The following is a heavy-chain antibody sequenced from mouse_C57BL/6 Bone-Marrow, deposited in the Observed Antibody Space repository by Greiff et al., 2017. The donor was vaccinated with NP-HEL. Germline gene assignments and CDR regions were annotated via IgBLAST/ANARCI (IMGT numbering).Heavy chain of an antibody. J-gene: IGHJ2*01. Sequence: EVQVVESGPGLVKPSQSLSLTCSVTGYSITSGYYWNWIRQFPGNKLEWMGYISYDGSNNYNPSLKNRISITRDTSKNQFFLKLNSVTTEDTATYYCARENGYFDYWGQGTTLTVSS. CDR2: ISYDGSN. CDR3: ARENGYFDY. V-gene: IGHV3-6*01. CDR1: GYSITSGYY.